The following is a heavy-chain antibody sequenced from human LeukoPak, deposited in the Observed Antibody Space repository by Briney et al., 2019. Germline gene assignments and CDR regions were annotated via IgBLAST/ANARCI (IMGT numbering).Heavy chain of an antibody. V-gene: IGHV4-39*07. Sequence: PSETLSLTCTVSGGSIRSSYYYWGWIRQPPGKGLEWIGSIYDSGSTYYNPSLKSRVTISVDKSKNQFSLKLSSVTAADTAVYYCARRGIVGATGGGFDYWGQGALVTVSS. J-gene: IGHJ4*02. CDR3: ARRGIVGATGGGFDY. CDR1: GGSIRSSYYY. CDR2: IYDSGST. D-gene: IGHD1-26*01.